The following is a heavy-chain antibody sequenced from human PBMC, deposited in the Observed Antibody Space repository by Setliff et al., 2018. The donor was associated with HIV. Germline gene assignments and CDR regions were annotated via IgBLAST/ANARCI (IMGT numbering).Heavy chain of an antibody. V-gene: IGHV4-61*02. CDR2: IYASGSP. CDR3: ALLEVPFIGAVSPPL. CDR1: GGSISSVNYY. Sequence: PSETLSLTCNVSGGSISSVNYYWNWIRQPAGKGLEWIGRIYASGSPTYNSSLESRVTISVDTSKNHFSLRLNTVTAADTAVYYCALLEVPFIGAVSPPLWGQGNLVTVSS. J-gene: IGHJ4*02. D-gene: IGHD5-12*01.